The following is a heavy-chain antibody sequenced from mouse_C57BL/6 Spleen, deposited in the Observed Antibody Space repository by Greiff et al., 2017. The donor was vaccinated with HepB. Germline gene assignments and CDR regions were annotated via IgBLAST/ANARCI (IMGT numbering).Heavy chain of an antibody. CDR3: ARWGGYGNYLYAMDY. V-gene: IGHV1-69*01. CDR1: GYTFTSYW. J-gene: IGHJ4*01. Sequence: VQLQQSGAELVMPGASVKLSCKASGYTFTSYWMHWVKQRPGQGLEWIGEIDPSDSYTDYNQKFKGKSTLTVDKSSSTAYMQLSSLTSEDSAVYYCARWGGYGNYLYAMDYWGQGTSVTVSS. CDR2: IDPSDSYT. D-gene: IGHD2-1*01.